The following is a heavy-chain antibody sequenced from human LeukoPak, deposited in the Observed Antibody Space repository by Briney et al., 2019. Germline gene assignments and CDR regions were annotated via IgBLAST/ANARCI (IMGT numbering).Heavy chain of an antibody. CDR1: GFTFSSYA. Sequence: PGGSLRLSCAASGFTFSSYAMSWVRQAPGKGLEWVSTISASGDSTYYADSVKGRFTISRDNSKITLYVQMNSLSAEDTAVYYCAKDCGYDSRYYGMDVWGQGTTVTVSS. CDR2: ISASGDST. J-gene: IGHJ6*02. CDR3: AKDCGYDSRYYGMDV. V-gene: IGHV3-23*01. D-gene: IGHD3-3*01.